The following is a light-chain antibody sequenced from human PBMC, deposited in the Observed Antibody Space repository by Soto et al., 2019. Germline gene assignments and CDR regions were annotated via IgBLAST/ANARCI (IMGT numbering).Light chain of an antibody. CDR1: QSVSSY. J-gene: IGKJ5*01. CDR3: QQRSNWPPIT. Sequence: EIVLTQSAATLSLSAGERATLSCGASQSVSSYLAWYQQKPGQAPRLLVYDASNRATGIPARFSGSGSATDFTPTISSLEPEDFAVYYCQQRSNWPPITFGQGTRLEIK. CDR2: DAS. V-gene: IGKV3-11*01.